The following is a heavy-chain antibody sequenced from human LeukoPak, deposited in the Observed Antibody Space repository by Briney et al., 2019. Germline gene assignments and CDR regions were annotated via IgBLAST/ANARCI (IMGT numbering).Heavy chain of an antibody. CDR1: GGSISSYY. CDR2: IYYSGST. D-gene: IGHD6-19*01. Sequence: ASETLSLTCTVSGGSISSYYWSWIRQPPGKGLEWIGYIYYSGSTNYNPSLKSRVTISVDTSKNQFSLKLSSVTAADTAVYFCARGLAVSGRSSLDFWGQGTLVTVSS. CDR3: ARGLAVSGRSSLDF. V-gene: IGHV4-59*01. J-gene: IGHJ4*02.